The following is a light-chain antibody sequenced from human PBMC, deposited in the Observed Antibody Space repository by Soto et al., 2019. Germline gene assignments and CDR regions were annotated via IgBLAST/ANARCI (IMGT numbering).Light chain of an antibody. CDR2: AAS. CDR3: QQVNGYPL. CDR1: QGISSY. J-gene: IGKJ3*01. V-gene: IGKV1-9*01. Sequence: DIQLTQSPSFLSASVGDRVTITCRASQGISSYLAWYQQKPGKAPKLLIYAASTLQSGVPSRFSGSGSGTEFTLTISSLQPEDFATYYCQQVNGYPLFGPGTKVDIK.